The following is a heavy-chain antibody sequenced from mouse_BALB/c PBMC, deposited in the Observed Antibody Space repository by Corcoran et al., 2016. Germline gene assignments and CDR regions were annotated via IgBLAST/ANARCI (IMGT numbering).Heavy chain of an antibody. J-gene: IGHJ4*01. V-gene: IGHV1-9*01. CDR1: GYTFSSYW. D-gene: IGHD2-1*01. CDR2: ILPGSGST. Sequence: QVQLQQSGAELMKPGASVKISCKATGYTFSSYWIEWVKQRPGHGLEWIGEILPGSGSTNYNEKFKGKATFTADTSYNTAYMQLSSLTSEDSVVYYCARDGNYKMDYWGQGTSVTVSS. CDR3: ARDGNYKMDY.